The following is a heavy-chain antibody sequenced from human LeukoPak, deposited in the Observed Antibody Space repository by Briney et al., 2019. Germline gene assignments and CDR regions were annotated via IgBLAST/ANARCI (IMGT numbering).Heavy chain of an antibody. Sequence: GGSLRLSCAASGFTLSSYEMNWVRQAPGKGLEWVSYISSSGNTLYYADSVKGRFTISRDNAKNSLYLQMNSLRAEDTAVYYCARVRYGSGWAPFDYWGQGTLVTVSS. J-gene: IGHJ4*02. D-gene: IGHD6-19*01. CDR3: ARVRYGSGWAPFDY. CDR2: ISSSGNTL. V-gene: IGHV3-48*03. CDR1: GFTLSSYE.